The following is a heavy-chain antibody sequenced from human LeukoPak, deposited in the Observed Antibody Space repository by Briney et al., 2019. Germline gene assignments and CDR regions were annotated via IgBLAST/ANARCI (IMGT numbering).Heavy chain of an antibody. V-gene: IGHV1-24*01. Sequence: ASVKVSCKVSGYTLTELSMQWVRQAPGKGLEWMGGFDPEDGETSYAQKFQGRVTMTEDTSTDTAYMELSSLRSEDTAVYYCATGVLEVIAVAGTLRDWGQGTLVTVSS. CDR3: ATGVLEVIAVAGTLRD. CDR1: GYTLTELS. CDR2: FDPEDGET. D-gene: IGHD6-19*01. J-gene: IGHJ4*02.